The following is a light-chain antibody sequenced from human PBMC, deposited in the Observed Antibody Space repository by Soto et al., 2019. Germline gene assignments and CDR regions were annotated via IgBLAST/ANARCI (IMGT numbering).Light chain of an antibody. CDR2: KAS. CDR1: QSISSW. V-gene: IGKV1-5*03. Sequence: DIQMTQSPSTLSASVGDRVTITCRASQSISSWLAWYQQKPGKAPKLLIYKASSLESGVPSRFSGSGSATEFTLSIRSLQPDDVGTYYCQQYNSYSGSFGQGTKVEIK. CDR3: QQYNSYSGS. J-gene: IGKJ1*01.